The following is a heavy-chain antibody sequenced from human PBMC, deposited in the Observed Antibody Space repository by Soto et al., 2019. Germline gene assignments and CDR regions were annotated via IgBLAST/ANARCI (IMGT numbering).Heavy chain of an antibody. CDR2: ISSSSSSI. CDR3: ARVGQYYYNVMDV. CDR1: GFTFSIYA. J-gene: IGHJ6*02. Sequence: EVQLVESGGGLVKPGGSLRLSCAASGFTFSIYAMNWLRQAPGKGLEWVSSISSSSSSIYYADSVKGRFTISRDNAENSLYLQMNSLRAEDTAVYYCARVGQYYYNVMDVWGHGTTVTVSS. V-gene: IGHV3-21*01.